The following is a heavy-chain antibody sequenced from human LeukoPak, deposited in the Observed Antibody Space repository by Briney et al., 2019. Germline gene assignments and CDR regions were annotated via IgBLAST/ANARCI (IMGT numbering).Heavy chain of an antibody. V-gene: IGHV7-4-1*02. CDR2: IYTNTGNP. J-gene: IGHJ5*02. Sequence: GASVKVSCKASGYTFTTYAMNWVRQAPGQGLEWMGWIYTNTGNPTYTQGFTGRFVFSLDTSVSTAYLQISSLKAEDTAVYYCARGDSSGYYGDWFDPWGQGTLVTVSS. CDR1: GYTFTTYA. CDR3: ARGDSSGYYGDWFDP. D-gene: IGHD3-22*01.